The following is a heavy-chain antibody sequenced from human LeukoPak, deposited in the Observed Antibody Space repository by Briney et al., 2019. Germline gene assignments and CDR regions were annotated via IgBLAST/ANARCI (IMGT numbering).Heavy chain of an antibody. Sequence: GGSLRLSCAASGFTFNNYAMSWFRQAPGTGLEWVSVIYSGGSTYYADSVKGRFTISRDNSKNTLYLQMNSLRAEDTAVYFCATGERMVRGDGVDYWGQGTLVTVSS. CDR2: IYSGGST. CDR3: ATGERMVRGDGVDY. V-gene: IGHV3-66*01. D-gene: IGHD3-10*01. CDR1: GFTFNNYA. J-gene: IGHJ4*02.